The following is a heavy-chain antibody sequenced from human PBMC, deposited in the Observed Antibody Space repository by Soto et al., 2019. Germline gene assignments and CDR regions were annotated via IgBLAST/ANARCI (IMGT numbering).Heavy chain of an antibody. CDR2: INRDGSKK. J-gene: IGHJ3*02. CDR3: ARDVSPGSSSLYLDAFDI. D-gene: IGHD6-13*01. CDR1: GLTLSAYW. Sequence: EVQLEESGGDLVQPGGSLRLSCEASGLTLSAYWMTWARQAPGKGLEWVANINRDGSKKSYLDSVRGRFTISRDNVGNSLYLQMDSLRADDTALSYCARDVSPGSSSLYLDAFDIWGQGTMVTVSS. V-gene: IGHV3-7*05.